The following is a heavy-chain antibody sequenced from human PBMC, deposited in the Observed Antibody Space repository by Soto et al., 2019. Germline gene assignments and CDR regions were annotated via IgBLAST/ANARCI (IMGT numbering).Heavy chain of an antibody. V-gene: IGHV3-49*03. CDR3: TPAGGLYCSSTSCYDNWFDP. Sequence: GGSLRLSCTASGFTFGDYAMSWFRQAPGKGLEWVGFIRSKAYGGTTEYAASVKGRFTISRDDSKSIAYLQMNSLKTEDTAVYYCTPAGGLYCSSTSCYDNWFDPWGQGTLVTVSS. D-gene: IGHD2-2*01. CDR1: GFTFGDYA. CDR2: IRSKAYGGTT. J-gene: IGHJ5*02.